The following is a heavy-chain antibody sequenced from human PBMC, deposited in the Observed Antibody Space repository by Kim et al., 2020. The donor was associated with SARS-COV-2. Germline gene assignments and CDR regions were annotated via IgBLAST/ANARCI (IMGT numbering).Heavy chain of an antibody. CDR1: GYTFTSYY. V-gene: IGHV1-46*01. D-gene: IGHD4-17*01. CDR2: INPSGGST. J-gene: IGHJ6*02. Sequence: ASVKVSCKASGYTFTSYYMHWVRQAPGQGLEWMGIINPSGGSTSYAQKFQGRVTMTRDTSTSTVYMELSSLRSEDTAVYYCARDQRMTTVSPFSVLLEGGCMDVWGQGTTVTVSS. CDR3: ARDQRMTTVSPFSVLLEGGCMDV.